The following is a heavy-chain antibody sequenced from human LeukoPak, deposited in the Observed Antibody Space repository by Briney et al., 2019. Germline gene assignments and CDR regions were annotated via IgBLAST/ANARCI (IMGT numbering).Heavy chain of an antibody. J-gene: IGHJ3*02. CDR2: ISGSGGST. D-gene: IGHD6-19*01. V-gene: IGHV3-23*01. CDR1: GFTFSSYA. CDR3: GKAFSGWYKTFDI. Sequence: PGESLRLSCAASGFTFSSYAMSWVRQAPGKGLELVSAISGSGGSTYYADSVKGRFTISRDNSKNTLYLQMNSLRAEDTAVYYCGKAFSGWYKTFDIWGQGTTVTVSS.